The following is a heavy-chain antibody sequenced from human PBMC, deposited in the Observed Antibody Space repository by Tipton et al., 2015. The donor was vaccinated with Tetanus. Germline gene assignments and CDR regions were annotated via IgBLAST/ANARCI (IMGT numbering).Heavy chain of an antibody. V-gene: IGHV4-61*01. CDR1: GGSVRSGSYY. CDR2: ISYSGST. Sequence: TLSLTCTVSGGSVRSGSYYWNWIRQPPGKGLERIGYISYSGSTNSNYSLKSRITISQDTSKNQFSLKLTSVTAADTAVYYCARDPWLDYWGQGTLVTVSS. J-gene: IGHJ4*02. CDR3: ARDPWLDY.